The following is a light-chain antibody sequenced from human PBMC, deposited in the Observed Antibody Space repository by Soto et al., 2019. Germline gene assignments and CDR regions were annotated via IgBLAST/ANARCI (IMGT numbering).Light chain of an antibody. V-gene: IGKV1-39*01. Sequence: DIQMTQSPSSLSASVGDRVTITCRASQSVSSSLNWYKQKPGKAPKLLIYASSTLQSGVPSRFSGSGSGTDFTLTISSLQPEDFATYYCQQSYSSPYSFGQGTKLEIK. CDR1: QSVSSS. CDR3: QQSYSSPYS. CDR2: ASS. J-gene: IGKJ2*01.